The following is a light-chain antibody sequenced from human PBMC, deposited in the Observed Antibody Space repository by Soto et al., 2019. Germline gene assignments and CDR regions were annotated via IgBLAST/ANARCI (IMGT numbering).Light chain of an antibody. J-gene: IGKJ1*01. V-gene: IGKV3-20*01. CDR1: QSVSSSY. CDR2: GAS. Sequence: ENVLTQSPGTLSLSPGEKATLSCRARQSVSSSYLAWYQQKPGQAPRLLIYGASSRATGIPDRFSGSGSGTDFTLTISRLEPEDFAVYYCQQYGSSQETFGQGTKVDIK. CDR3: QQYGSSQET.